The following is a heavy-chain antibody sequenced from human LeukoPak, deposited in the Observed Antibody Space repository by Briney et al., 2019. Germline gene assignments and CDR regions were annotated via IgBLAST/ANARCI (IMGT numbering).Heavy chain of an antibody. D-gene: IGHD3-10*01. V-gene: IGHV4-34*01. CDR1: GGSFSGYY. CDR3: ARHFLVRGVIIRKGHYFDY. CDR2: INHGGST. J-gene: IGHJ4*02. Sequence: SETLSLTCAVYGGSFSGYYWSWIRQPPGKGLEWIGEINHGGSTNYNPSLKSRVTISVDTSKNQFSLKLSSVTAADTAVYYCARHFLVRGVIIRKGHYFDYWGQGTLVTVSS.